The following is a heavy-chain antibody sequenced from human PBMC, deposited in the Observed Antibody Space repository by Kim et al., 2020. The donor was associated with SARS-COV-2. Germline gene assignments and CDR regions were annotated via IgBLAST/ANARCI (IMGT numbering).Heavy chain of an antibody. CDR2: FNKDGSAK. D-gene: IGHD2-21*01. V-gene: IGHV3-7*04. CDR3: VRGIPSA. CDR1: GFTFSNYW. Sequence: GGSLRLSCAASGFTFSNYWMSWVRQAPGKGLEWVANFNKDGSAKYYVDPVKGRFSISRDNAKNSLFLQMNSLRAEDTAVYYCVRGIPSAWGGGTLATVSS. J-gene: IGHJ5*02.